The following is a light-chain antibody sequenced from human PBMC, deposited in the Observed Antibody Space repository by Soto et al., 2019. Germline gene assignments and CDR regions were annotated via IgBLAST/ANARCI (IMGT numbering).Light chain of an antibody. CDR3: QVWDSNADHPVV. J-gene: IGLJ2*01. CDR2: DDG. CDR1: NIATTS. V-gene: IGLV3-21*02. Sequence: SYVLTQPPSVSVAPGQTVRITCGGRNIATTSVHWYQQKPAQAPLLVVYDDGDRPSGIPERFSGSNSGTTATLTISRVEAGDEGDYYCQVWDSNADHPVVFGGGTKLTVL.